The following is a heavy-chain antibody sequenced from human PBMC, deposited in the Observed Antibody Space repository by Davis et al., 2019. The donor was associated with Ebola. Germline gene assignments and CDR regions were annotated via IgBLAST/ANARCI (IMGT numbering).Heavy chain of an antibody. Sequence: GESLKISWAAPGFTLSDYAMHWVRQTPGKGLEWVAAISYGGTNKYYADSVQGRFTISRDNSKNTLFLQMNSLRVEDTAVYYCAREDVYLEAFDYWGRGALVAVSS. CDR3: AREDVYLEAFDY. CDR2: ISYGGTNK. J-gene: IGHJ4*02. D-gene: IGHD5-24*01. CDR1: GFTLSDYA. V-gene: IGHV3-30*04.